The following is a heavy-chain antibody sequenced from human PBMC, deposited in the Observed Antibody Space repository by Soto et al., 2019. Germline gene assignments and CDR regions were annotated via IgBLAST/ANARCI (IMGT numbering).Heavy chain of an antibody. V-gene: IGHV3-48*03. Sequence: GGSLRLSCEATGFTFSSREMNWIRQTPGKRLEWIAKISGSGSTINYADSVKGRFTISRDNVQRTLRLQMDSLRVEDTGVYYCARGGVYWGRGTLVTVSS. J-gene: IGHJ1*01. CDR3: ARGGVY. CDR1: GFTFSSRE. CDR2: ISGSGSTI. D-gene: IGHD2-8*01.